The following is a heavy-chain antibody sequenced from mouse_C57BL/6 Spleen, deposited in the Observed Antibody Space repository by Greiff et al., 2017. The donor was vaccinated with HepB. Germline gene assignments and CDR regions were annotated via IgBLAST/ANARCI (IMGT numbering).Heavy chain of an antibody. D-gene: IGHD6-1*01. V-gene: IGHV5-4*01. Sequence: DVQLVESGGGLVKPGGSLKLSCAASGFTFSSYAMSWVRQTPEKRLEWVATISDGGSYTYYPDNVKGRFTISRDNAKNNLYLQMSHLKSEDTAMYYCAREWATGYFDYWGQGTTLTVSS. CDR3: AREWATGYFDY. CDR2: ISDGGSYT. J-gene: IGHJ2*01. CDR1: GFTFSSYA.